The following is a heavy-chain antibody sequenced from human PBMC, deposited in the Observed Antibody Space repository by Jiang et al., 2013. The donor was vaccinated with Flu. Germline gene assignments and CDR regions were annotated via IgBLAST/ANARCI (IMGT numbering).Heavy chain of an antibody. Sequence: VQLLESGGGLVKPGGSLRLSCAASGFTFSSYSMNWVRQAPGKGLEWVSSISSSSSYIYYADSVKGRFTISRDNAKNSLYLQMDSLRAEDTAVYYCARDYFTDTAMATYYYYGMDVWGQGTTVTVSS. J-gene: IGHJ6*02. CDR1: GFTFSSYS. V-gene: IGHV3-21*01. CDR2: ISSSSSYI. D-gene: IGHD5-18*01. CDR3: ARDYFTDTAMATYYYYGMDV.